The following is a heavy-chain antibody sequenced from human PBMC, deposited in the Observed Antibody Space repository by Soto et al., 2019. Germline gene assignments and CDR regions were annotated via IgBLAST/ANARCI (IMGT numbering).Heavy chain of an antibody. D-gene: IGHD2-15*01. V-gene: IGHV3-23*01. J-gene: IGHJ4*02. CDR2: INDNGGST. CDR3: VKGSIGGRPYYCAR. CDR1: GLTFSSYV. Sequence: GLQRLSGASAGLTFSSYVMSWVRQAPGKGLEWVSAINDNGGSTWYADSVKGRFTISRDNSMNTLYLQTNSLRGEDTAVYYCVKGSIGGRPYYCARWGWGTVVTV.